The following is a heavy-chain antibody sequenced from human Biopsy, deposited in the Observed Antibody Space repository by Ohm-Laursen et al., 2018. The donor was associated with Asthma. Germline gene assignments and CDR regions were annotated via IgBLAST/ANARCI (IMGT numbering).Heavy chain of an antibody. J-gene: IGHJ6*02. D-gene: IGHD3-10*01. CDR3: ARAVDYSHYYGIDV. CDR1: GYTFNSAG. CDR2: ISVYNGNT. V-gene: IGHV1-18*01. Sequence: ASVKVSCKTSGYTFNSAGITWVRQAPGQGPEWMGWISVYNGNTKVAQKLQDRATMITDTSTSTAYMELRSLRSDDTAVYFCARAVDYSHYYGIDVWGQGTTVTVS.